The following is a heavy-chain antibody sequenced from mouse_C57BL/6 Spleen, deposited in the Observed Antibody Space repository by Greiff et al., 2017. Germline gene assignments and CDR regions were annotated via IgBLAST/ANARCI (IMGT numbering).Heavy chain of an antibody. Sequence: ESGPGLVKPSQSLSLTCSVTGYSITSGYYWNWIRQFPGNKLEWMGYISYDGSNNYNPSLKNRISITRDTSKNQFFLKLNSVTTEDTATYCCARGLGQAWFAYWGQGTLVTVSA. D-gene: IGHD4-1*01. J-gene: IGHJ3*01. V-gene: IGHV3-6*01. CDR1: GYSITSGYY. CDR3: ARGLGQAWFAY. CDR2: ISYDGSN.